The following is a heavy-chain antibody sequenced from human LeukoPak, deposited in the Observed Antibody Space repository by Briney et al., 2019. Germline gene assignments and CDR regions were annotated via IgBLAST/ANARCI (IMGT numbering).Heavy chain of an antibody. Sequence: SQTLSLTCTVSGGSISSGGSYWSWIRQHPGQGLEWIGYIYYSGTTYYNPSLESRITISVDTSKNQFSLKLSSVTAADTAVYYCARGVGIGAAGNVDYWGQGALVTVSS. V-gene: IGHV4-31*03. J-gene: IGHJ4*02. CDR2: IYYSGTT. CDR3: ARGVGIGAAGNVDY. D-gene: IGHD6-13*01. CDR1: GGSISSGGSY.